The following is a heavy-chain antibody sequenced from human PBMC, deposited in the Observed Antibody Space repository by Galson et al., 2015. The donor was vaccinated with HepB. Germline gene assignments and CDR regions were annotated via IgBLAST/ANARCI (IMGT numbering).Heavy chain of an antibody. CDR3: ARGQKYYGSGKANWFDP. CDR1: GYTFTSYD. CDR2: MNPNSGNT. V-gene: IGHV1-8*01. J-gene: IGHJ5*02. D-gene: IGHD3-10*01. Sequence: SVKVSCKASGYTFTSYDINWVRQATGQGLEWMGWMNPNSGNTGYAQKFQGRVTITRNTSISTAYMELSSLRSEDTAVYYCARGQKYYGSGKANWFDPWGQGTLVTVSS.